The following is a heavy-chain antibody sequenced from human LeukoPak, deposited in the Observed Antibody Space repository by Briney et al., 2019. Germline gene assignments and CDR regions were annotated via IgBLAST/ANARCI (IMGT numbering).Heavy chain of an antibody. D-gene: IGHD1-26*01. Sequence: SETLSLTCTVSGGSISGYYWTWIRQPPGQGLEWIAYIHSNGYTNYNPSLRSRVTISVDPSKDQFSLTVTPVTAADTAIYYCAQRQGPMSGTYDYFDPWGQGALVTVSS. CDR2: IHSNGYT. CDR3: AQRQGPMSGTYDYFDP. V-gene: IGHV4-4*09. J-gene: IGHJ5*02. CDR1: GGSISGYY.